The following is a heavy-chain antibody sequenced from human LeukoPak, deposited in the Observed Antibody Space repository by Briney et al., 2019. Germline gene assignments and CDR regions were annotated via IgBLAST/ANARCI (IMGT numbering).Heavy chain of an antibody. V-gene: IGHV4-31*03. CDR3: ARSLNNWFDP. J-gene: IGHJ5*02. CDR1: GGSISSGGYY. Sequence: SETLSLTCTVSGGSISSGGYYWSWIRQHPGKGLEWIGYIYYSGSSYYNPSLKSRVSTSVDTSKNQFSLKVSSVTAADTAVYYCARSLNNWFDPWGQGTLVTVSS. CDR2: IYYSGSS.